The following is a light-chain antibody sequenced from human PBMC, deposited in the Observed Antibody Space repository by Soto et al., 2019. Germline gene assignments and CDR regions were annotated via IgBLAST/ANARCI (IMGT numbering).Light chain of an antibody. CDR3: QRANRFPLT. V-gene: IGKV4-1*01. CDR1: QSVLNSSNNKNY. Sequence: DIVVTESPDSLPVSRGERASMSGKSGQSVLNSSNNKNYLAWYQQKPGQPPKLLIYWASTRESGVPDRVSGAGSGTDVTLTLSSLQPEERPTHYGQRANRFPLTFGGETKVDIK. CDR2: WAS. J-gene: IGKJ4*01.